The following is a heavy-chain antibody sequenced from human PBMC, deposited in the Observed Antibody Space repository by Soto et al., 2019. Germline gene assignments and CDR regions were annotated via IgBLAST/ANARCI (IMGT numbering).Heavy chain of an antibody. CDR2: IWNDGSYK. CDR1: GFTFNNYG. J-gene: IGHJ4*02. D-gene: IGHD1-7*01. CDR3: VRGNWNYGYFDC. Sequence: QVQLVESGGGVVQPGRSLRLSCAASGFTFNNYGMHWVRQAPGKGLEWVAVIWNDGSYKYNADSVEGRFTISRDTSKNTLYLQMSSLGGEAAATYCCVRGNWNYGYFDCWCQGTVVTVSS. V-gene: IGHV3-33*03.